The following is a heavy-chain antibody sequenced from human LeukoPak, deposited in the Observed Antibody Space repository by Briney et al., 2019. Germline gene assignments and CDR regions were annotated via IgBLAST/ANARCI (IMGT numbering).Heavy chain of an antibody. CDR2: INNDGNLKTDGRDT. CDR1: GFTLSNYW. V-gene: IGHV3-74*01. Sequence: GGSLRLSCAASGFTLSNYWMIHWVRQVPGKGLQWVSRINNDGNLKTDGRDTGYADSVKGRFTISTDNAKNTLYLQMNSLRAEDTAVYYCAKDRFGYYGSRDAFDIWGQGTMVTVSS. J-gene: IGHJ3*02. CDR3: AKDRFGYYGSRDAFDI. D-gene: IGHD3-10*01.